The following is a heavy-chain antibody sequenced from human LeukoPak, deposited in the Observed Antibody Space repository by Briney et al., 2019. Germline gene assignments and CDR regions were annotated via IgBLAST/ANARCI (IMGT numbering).Heavy chain of an antibody. D-gene: IGHD5-18*01. CDR3: ARARSSYGYGDAFDI. J-gene: IGHJ3*02. V-gene: IGHV3-23*01. Sequence: GGSLRLSCIASGFTFSSSAMSWVRQAPGKGLEWVSDINGSGGRTYYADSVKGRFTISRDNSKSTLLLQMNSLRAEDTAVYYCARARSSYGYGDAFDIWGQGTMVTVSS. CDR2: INGSGGRT. CDR1: GFTFSSSA.